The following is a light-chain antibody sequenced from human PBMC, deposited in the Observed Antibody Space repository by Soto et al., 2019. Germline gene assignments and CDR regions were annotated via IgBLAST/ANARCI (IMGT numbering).Light chain of an antibody. Sequence: QSVLTQPPSASGTPGQRVTMSCSGSRPNIGSNTVNWYQQFPGTAPKVLIYSNDQRPSGVPDRFSGSKSGTSGSLAITGLQAEDEADYFCQSYDGTLTGVIFGGGTKLTVL. CDR3: QSYDGTLTGVI. J-gene: IGLJ2*01. CDR2: SND. V-gene: IGLV1-44*01. CDR1: RPNIGSNT.